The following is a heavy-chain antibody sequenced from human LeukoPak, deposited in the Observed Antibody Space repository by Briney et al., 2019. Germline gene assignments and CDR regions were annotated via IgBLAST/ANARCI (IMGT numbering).Heavy chain of an antibody. J-gene: IGHJ6*02. CDR3: ARKYGVCSGDSCYYLYARHV. CDR2: ITSNGGTT. D-gene: IGHD2-15*01. CDR1: RFSSGSYD. Sequence: GGSLRLSCAGSRFSSGSYDLHWVRQAPGKGLEYVSTITSNGGTTYYANSVKGRFIISKDTSKNTLYLQMGSLRAEDMAVYYCARKYGVCSGDSCYYLYARHVWGQGTTVTVSS. V-gene: IGHV3-64*01.